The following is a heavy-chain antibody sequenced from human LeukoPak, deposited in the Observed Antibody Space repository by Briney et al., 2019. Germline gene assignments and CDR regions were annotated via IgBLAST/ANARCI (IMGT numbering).Heavy chain of an antibody. V-gene: IGHV1-2*02. CDR2: INPNSGGT. D-gene: IGHD6-6*01. Sequence: ASVKVSCKASGYTFTCYYMHWVRQAPGQGLEWMGWINPNSGGTNYAQKFQGRVTTTRDTSISTAYMELSRLRSDDTAVYYCARPYSSSSGVDYWGQGTLVTVSS. J-gene: IGHJ4*02. CDR1: GYTFTCYY. CDR3: ARPYSSSSGVDY.